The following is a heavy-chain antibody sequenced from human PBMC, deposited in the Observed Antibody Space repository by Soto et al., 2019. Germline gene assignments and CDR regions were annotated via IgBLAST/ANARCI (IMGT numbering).Heavy chain of an antibody. CDR3: ARDEALAGNGNVDY. V-gene: IGHV3-30-3*01. Sequence: GGSLRLSCAASGFTFNTYALHWVRLAQGKGLEWVAVISYDGSNKDYADSVKGRFTTSRDNSKNTLYLQMNSLRAEDTAVYYCARDEALAGNGNVDYWGQGTLVTVSS. CDR1: GFTFNTYA. J-gene: IGHJ4*02. D-gene: IGHD6-19*01. CDR2: ISYDGSNK.